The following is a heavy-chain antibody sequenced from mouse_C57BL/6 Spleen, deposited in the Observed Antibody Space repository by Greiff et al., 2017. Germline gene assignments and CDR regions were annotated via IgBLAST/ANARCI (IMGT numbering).Heavy chain of an antibody. Sequence: VQLQQPGAELVMPGASVKLSCKASGYTFTSYWMHWVKQRPGQGLEWIGDIDPSDSYTNYNQKFKGKSTLTVDKTSSTAYMQLSSLTSEDSAVYYCERAEDYYAMDYWGQGTSVTVSS. V-gene: IGHV1-69*01. CDR1: GYTFTSYW. J-gene: IGHJ4*01. CDR3: ERAEDYYAMDY. CDR2: IDPSDSYT.